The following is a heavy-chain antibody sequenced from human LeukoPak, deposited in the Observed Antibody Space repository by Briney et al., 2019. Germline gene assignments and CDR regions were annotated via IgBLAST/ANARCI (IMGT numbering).Heavy chain of an antibody. V-gene: IGHV4-59*08. J-gene: IGHJ6*02. Sequence: SETLSLTCTVSGGSISSYYWSWIRQPPGKGLEWIEYIYYSGSTNYNPSLKSRVTISVDTSKNQFSLKLSSVTAADTAVYYCARVGAMDYGMDVWGQGTTVTVSS. D-gene: IGHD1-26*01. CDR3: ARVGAMDYGMDV. CDR1: GGSISSYY. CDR2: IYYSGST.